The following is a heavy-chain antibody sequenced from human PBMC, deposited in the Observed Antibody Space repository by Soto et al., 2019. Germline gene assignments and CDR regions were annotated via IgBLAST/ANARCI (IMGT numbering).Heavy chain of an antibody. CDR2: IWYDGSNK. Sequence: GSLRLSCAASGFTFSSYGMHWVRQAPGKGLEWVAVIWYDGSNKYYADSVKGRFTISRDNSKNTLYLQMNSLRAEDTAVYYCARGGTHYYYYYGMDVWGQGTTVTVSS. CDR1: GFTFSSYG. V-gene: IGHV3-33*01. D-gene: IGHD3-16*01. CDR3: ARGGTHYYYYYGMDV. J-gene: IGHJ6*02.